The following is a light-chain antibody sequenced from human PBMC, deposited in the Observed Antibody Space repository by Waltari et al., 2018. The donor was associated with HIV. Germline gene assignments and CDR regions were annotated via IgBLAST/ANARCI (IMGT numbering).Light chain of an antibody. V-gene: IGLV2-23*02. CDR3: CSYAGSSTCYV. Sequence: QSALTQPASVSGSPGQSITIPCTGTSSAVGSYNLVSWYQQHPGKAPKLMIYVVSQRPSGVSNRFSGSKSGNTASLTISGLQAEDEADYYCCSYAGSSTCYVFGTGTKVTVL. CDR1: SSAVGSYNL. CDR2: VVS. J-gene: IGLJ1*01.